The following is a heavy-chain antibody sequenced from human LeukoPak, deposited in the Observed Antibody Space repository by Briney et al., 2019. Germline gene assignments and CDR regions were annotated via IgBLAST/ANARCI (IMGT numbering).Heavy chain of an antibody. CDR1: GITFSNYA. CDR3: AKDPHNMVRGVIDY. V-gene: IGHV3-23*01. CDR2: IRGNGATT. D-gene: IGHD3-10*01. J-gene: IGHJ4*02. Sequence: PGGSLRLSCAASGITFSNYAMTWVRQAPGKGLEWVAAIRGNGATTDYADSVKGRFTISRDNSKNTLYLQMNSLRAEDTAVYYCAKDPHNMVRGVIDYWGQGTLVTVSS.